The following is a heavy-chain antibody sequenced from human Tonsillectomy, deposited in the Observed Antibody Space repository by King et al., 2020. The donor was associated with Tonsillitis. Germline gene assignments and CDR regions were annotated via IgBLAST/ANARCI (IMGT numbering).Heavy chain of an antibody. D-gene: IGHD2-21*01. J-gene: IGHJ5*02. Sequence: QLQESGPGLVKPSETLSLNCTVSGGSISSGNYYWGWVRQPPGQGLEWIASVFYTGTPYYNPSLKSRVTISLATSKRFSLKVTSVTAADTAVYYCSRNPMWWSDRRSVWFDPWGQGTLVTVSS. CDR1: GGSISSGNYY. CDR3: SRNPMWWSDRRSVWFDP. V-gene: IGHV4-39*07. CDR2: VFYTGTP.